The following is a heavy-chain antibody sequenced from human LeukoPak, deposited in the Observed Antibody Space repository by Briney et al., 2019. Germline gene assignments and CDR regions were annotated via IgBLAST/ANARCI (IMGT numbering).Heavy chain of an antibody. CDR3: ARDTLGL. CDR1: GFTLSNHW. J-gene: IGHJ4*02. D-gene: IGHD2-15*01. V-gene: IGHV3-7*01. Sequence: GGSLRLSCEASGFTLSNHWMTWVRQAPGKGLEWVATIKQGGSDKFYVDSVKGRFTISGDNAKNSLYLEMNSLRVEDTAVYYCARDTLGLWGQGTLVTVSS. CDR2: IKQGGSDK.